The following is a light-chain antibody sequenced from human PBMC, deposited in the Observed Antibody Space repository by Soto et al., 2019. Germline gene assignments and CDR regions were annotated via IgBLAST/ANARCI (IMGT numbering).Light chain of an antibody. CDR2: WAS. Sequence: DIVMTQSPDSLAVSLGERATINCKSSQSVLYSSNNKNYLAWYQQKPGQPPKLIIYWASTRESVVPDRFSGSGSGTDFTLTIRSLQAEDVAVYYCQQYYSTPRTFGQGTQVAIK. J-gene: IGKJ1*01. CDR3: QQYYSTPRT. CDR1: QSVLYSSNNKNY. V-gene: IGKV4-1*01.